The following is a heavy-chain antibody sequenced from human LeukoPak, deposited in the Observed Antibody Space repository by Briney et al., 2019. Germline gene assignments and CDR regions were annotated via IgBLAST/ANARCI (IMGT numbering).Heavy chain of an antibody. CDR2: IIPILGIA. Sequence: ASVKVSCKASGGTFSSYAISWVRQAPGQGLEWTGRIIPILGIANYAQKFQGRVTITADKSTSTAYMELSSLRSEDTAVYYCARKTDCSGGSCYYGAFDIWGQGTMVTVSS. V-gene: IGHV1-69*04. CDR1: GGTFSSYA. J-gene: IGHJ3*02. D-gene: IGHD2-15*01. CDR3: ARKTDCSGGSCYYGAFDI.